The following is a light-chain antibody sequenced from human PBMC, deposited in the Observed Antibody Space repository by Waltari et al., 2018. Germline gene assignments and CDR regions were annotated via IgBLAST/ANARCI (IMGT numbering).Light chain of an antibody. V-gene: IGKV3-15*01. CDR2: GAS. CDR1: QSISRN. Sequence: EVLMTQSPATLSVSPGERATLSCRASQSISRNLAWYQQKPGQAPRLLTYGASTRATGIPARFSGSGSGTEFTLTISSLQSEDFAVYYCQQYNNWRTFGQGTKLEIK. J-gene: IGKJ2*01. CDR3: QQYNNWRT.